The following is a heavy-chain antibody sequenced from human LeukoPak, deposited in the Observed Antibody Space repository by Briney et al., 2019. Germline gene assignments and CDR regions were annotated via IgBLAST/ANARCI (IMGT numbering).Heavy chain of an antibody. CDR1: GGTFSSYA. V-gene: IGHV1-69*01. Sequence: SVKVSCKASGGTFSSYAISWVRQAPGQGLEWMGGIIPIFGTANYAQKFQGRVTITADESTSTAYMELSSLRSEDTAVYYCARDRVAAIVDTKHPDAFDIWGQGTMVTVSS. J-gene: IGHJ3*02. D-gene: IGHD2-21*02. CDR3: ARDRVAAIVDTKHPDAFDI. CDR2: IIPIFGTA.